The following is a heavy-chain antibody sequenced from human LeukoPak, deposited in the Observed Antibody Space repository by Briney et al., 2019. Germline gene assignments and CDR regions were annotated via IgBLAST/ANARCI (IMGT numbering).Heavy chain of an antibody. CDR2: IYHRGSA. Sequence: SKTLSLTCTVSGGSISSYYWTWIRQPPGKGLEWIGYIYHRGSANYNPSLKSRVTISVDTSKNQFSLTLSSVTAADAAVYYCARAGDYYVSGSYLGYWGQGTLVSVSS. D-gene: IGHD3-10*01. CDR1: GGSISSYY. CDR3: ARAGDYYVSGSYLGY. V-gene: IGHV4-59*01. J-gene: IGHJ4*02.